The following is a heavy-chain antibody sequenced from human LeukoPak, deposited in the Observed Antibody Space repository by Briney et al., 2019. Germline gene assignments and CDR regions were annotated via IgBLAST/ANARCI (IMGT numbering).Heavy chain of an antibody. D-gene: IGHD2-21*01. J-gene: IGHJ4*02. CDR3: VRDNPRCCGVIPSNIDDY. CDR1: GFTFSSYS. V-gene: IGHV3-48*01. CDR2: ISGSSSII. Sequence: SGGSLRLSCAASGFTFSSYSMNWVRQAPGRGLEWVSYISGSSSIIYYADSMKGRFTISRDNAKNSLYLQMNSLRAEDTAVYYCVRDNPRCCGVIPSNIDDYWGQGTLVTVSS.